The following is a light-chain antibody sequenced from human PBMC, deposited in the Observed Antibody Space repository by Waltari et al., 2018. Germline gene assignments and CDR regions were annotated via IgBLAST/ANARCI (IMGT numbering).Light chain of an antibody. CDR3: QQYKRPPWT. J-gene: IGKJ1*01. CDR1: ESISTW. Sequence: DIQMTQSPSTLSASVGDSVTITCRATESISTWLAWYQQKPGKAPELLIYRAFKLKSGGPSRFSGSGSGTEFTLSISSLQPDDFATYYCQQYKRPPWTFGQGTKVDI. CDR2: RAF. V-gene: IGKV1-5*03.